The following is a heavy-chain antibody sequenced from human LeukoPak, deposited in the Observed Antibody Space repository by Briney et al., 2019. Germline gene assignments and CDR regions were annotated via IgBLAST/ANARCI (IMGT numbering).Heavy chain of an antibody. D-gene: IGHD1-26*01. CDR3: ARSLIVGAPYYFDY. V-gene: IGHV1-2*02. J-gene: IGHJ4*02. CDR1: GYTFTGYY. CDR2: INPNSGST. Sequence: ASVKVSCKASGYTFTGYYMHWVRQAPGQGLEWMGWINPNSGSTNYAQKFQGRVTMTRDTSISTAYMELSGLRSDDTAVYYCARSLIVGAPYYFDYWGQGTLVTVSS.